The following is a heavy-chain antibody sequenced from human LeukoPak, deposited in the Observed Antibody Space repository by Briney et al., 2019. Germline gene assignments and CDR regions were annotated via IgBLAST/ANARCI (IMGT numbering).Heavy chain of an antibody. V-gene: IGHV3-74*01. CDR3: ARAMETTRNAMDV. CDR1: GFTFSSYW. D-gene: IGHD4-17*01. Sequence: GGSLRLSCAASGFTFSSYWMHWVRQAPGMGLVWVSRINGDGTSTNYADSVKGRFTISRDNAKNTLYLQMNSLRAEDTTVYYCARAMETTRNAMDVWGQGTTVTVSS. CDR2: INGDGTST. J-gene: IGHJ6*02.